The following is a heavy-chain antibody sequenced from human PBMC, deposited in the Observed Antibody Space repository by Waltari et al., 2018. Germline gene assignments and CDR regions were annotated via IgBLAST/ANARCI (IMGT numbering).Heavy chain of an antibody. J-gene: IGHJ3*01. CDR3: ATYIGASLGTAAFDV. D-gene: IGHD1-7*01. CDR2: ISYNRAT. V-gene: IGHV4-39*01. Sequence: QLQLQESGPGLVKPWETMSLTCSVSGGSITSNRNYWAWISQPPGQGLEWSATISYNRATYSSPVHKSRLTISRDTSKNQLSLKLGSVPSADTAFYNCATYIGASLGTAAFDVWGQGTMVTVTS. CDR1: GGSITSNRNY.